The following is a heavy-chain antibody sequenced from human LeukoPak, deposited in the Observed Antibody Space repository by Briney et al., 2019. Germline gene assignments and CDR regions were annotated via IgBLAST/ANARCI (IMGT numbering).Heavy chain of an antibody. CDR2: MYHSGST. Sequence: SETLSLTWTVSGYSISSGHYWGWIRQPPGKGLEWIGSMYHSGSTYYSPPLKSRVTISEDTSKNQFSLKLRSVTAADTAVYYCARGPRFGELLWHWFDPWGQGTLVTVSS. J-gene: IGHJ5*02. CDR1: GYSISSGHY. CDR3: ARGPRFGELLWHWFDP. V-gene: IGHV4-38-2*02. D-gene: IGHD3-10*01.